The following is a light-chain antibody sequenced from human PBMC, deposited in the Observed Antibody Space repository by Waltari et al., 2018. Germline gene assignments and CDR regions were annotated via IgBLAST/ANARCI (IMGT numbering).Light chain of an antibody. Sequence: DIVLTQSPATLSLSPGERATLYCRASQSVNTYLAWYQLKPGQAPRLLIYDASNRATGIPARFSGSGSGTDFTLTISNLEPEDSAVYYCQQRSKWPLTFGRGTKVEIK. CDR1: QSVNTY. CDR2: DAS. V-gene: IGKV3-11*01. CDR3: QQRSKWPLT. J-gene: IGKJ4*01.